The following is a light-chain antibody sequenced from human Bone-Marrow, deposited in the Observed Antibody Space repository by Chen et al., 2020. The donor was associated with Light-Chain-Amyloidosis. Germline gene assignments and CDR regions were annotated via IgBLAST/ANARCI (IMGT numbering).Light chain of an antibody. CDR3: QQYDSLPLT. CDR1: QDIDNY. V-gene: IGKV1-33*01. Sequence: DIQMTQSPSSLSASVGDRVTITCQANQDIDNYLNWYQQKPGKAPNLLIYDASNLETGVPSRFSGRGSGTHFTLTISSLHPEDFATYFCQQYDSLPLTFGGGTKIETK. CDR2: DAS. J-gene: IGKJ4*01.